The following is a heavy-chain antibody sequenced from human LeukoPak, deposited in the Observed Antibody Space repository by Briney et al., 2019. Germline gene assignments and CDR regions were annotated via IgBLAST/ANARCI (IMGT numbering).Heavy chain of an antibody. J-gene: IGHJ4*02. D-gene: IGHD5-18*01. Sequence: SQTLSLTCAVSGGSISSAGYSWSWIRQPPGQGLEWIGYIYHSGTAYYNPSLKSRVTISVNTSKNQFSLRLNSVTAADTAVYYCARVSGRGFTYASFDSWGQGTLVTVSS. CDR2: IYHSGTA. CDR1: GGSISSAGYS. CDR3: ARVSGRGFTYASFDS. V-gene: IGHV4-30-2*01.